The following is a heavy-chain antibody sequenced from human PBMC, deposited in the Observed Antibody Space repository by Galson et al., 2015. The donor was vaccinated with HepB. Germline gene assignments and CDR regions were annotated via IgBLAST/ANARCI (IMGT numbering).Heavy chain of an antibody. Sequence: QSGAEVKKPGESLKISCKGSGYSFTSYWIGWVRQMPGKGLEWMGIIYPGDSDTRYSPSFQGQVTISADKSISTAYLQWSSLKASDTAMYYCARHPHYLSTGRALNPEYYYYMDVWGKGTTVTVSS. CDR1: GYSFTSYW. CDR3: ARHPHYLSTGRALNPEYYYYMDV. D-gene: IGHD2-8*02. CDR2: IYPGDSDT. V-gene: IGHV5-51*01. J-gene: IGHJ6*03.